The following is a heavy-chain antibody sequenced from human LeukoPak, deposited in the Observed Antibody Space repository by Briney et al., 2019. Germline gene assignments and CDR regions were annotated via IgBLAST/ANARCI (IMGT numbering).Heavy chain of an antibody. CDR2: IYYSGST. CDR3: ARHSGFYSGTTLRRHYFDY. Sequence: NPSETLSLTCTVSGGSISSYYWSWIRQPPGKGLEWIGYIYYSGSTNYNPSLKSRVTISVDTSKNQFSLKLTSVTAADTAVYYCARHSGFYSGTTLRRHYFDYWGQGTLVTVSS. CDR1: GGSISSYY. V-gene: IGHV4-59*01. J-gene: IGHJ4*02. D-gene: IGHD1-26*01.